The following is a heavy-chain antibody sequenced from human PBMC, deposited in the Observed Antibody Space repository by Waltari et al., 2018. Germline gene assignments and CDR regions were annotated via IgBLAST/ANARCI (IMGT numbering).Heavy chain of an antibody. Sequence: QVQLQESGPGLVKPSETLSLTCAVSGYSISSGYYWGWIRQPPGKGLEWIGSIYHSGSTYYHPSLKSRVTISVDTSKNQFSLKLSSVTAADTAVYYCARQGSYCSGGSCYYFDYWGQGTLVTVSS. V-gene: IGHV4-38-2*01. CDR2: IYHSGST. CDR1: GYSISSGYY. CDR3: ARQGSYCSGGSCYYFDY. D-gene: IGHD2-15*01. J-gene: IGHJ4*02.